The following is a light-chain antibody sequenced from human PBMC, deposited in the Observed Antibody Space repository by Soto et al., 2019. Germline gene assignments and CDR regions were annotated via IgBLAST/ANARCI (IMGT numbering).Light chain of an antibody. J-gene: IGKJ2*01. V-gene: IGKV4-1*01. CDR2: WAS. CDR1: QTVLYSSNNKNH. CDR3: QQYYTTPYT. Sequence: DIVMTQSPDSLAVSLGERATINCRSSQTVLYSSNNKNHLAWYQQKPGQPPKLLIYWASTRESGVPDRFSGSGSGTDFTLTNSSLQPEDVAVYYCQQYYTTPYTFGLGTKLEI.